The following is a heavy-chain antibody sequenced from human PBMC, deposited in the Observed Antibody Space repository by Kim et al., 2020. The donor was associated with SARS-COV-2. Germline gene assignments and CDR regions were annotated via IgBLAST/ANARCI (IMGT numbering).Heavy chain of an antibody. Sequence: GGSLRLSCAASGFTFSSYAMHWVRQAPGKGLEWVAVISYDGSNKYYADSVKGRFTISRDNSKNTLYLQMNSLRAEDTAVYYCARDFLVRGGILMDYYYGMDVWGQGTTVTVSS. CDR2: ISYDGSNK. CDR3: ARDFLVRGGILMDYYYGMDV. J-gene: IGHJ6*02. D-gene: IGHD3-10*01. CDR1: GFTFSSYA. V-gene: IGHV3-30*04.